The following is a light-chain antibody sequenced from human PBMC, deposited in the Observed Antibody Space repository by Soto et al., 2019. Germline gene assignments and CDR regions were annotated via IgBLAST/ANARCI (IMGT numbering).Light chain of an antibody. CDR1: RSNIGSNY. Sequence: QSVLTQPPSASATPGQRVSISCSGSRSNIGSNYVYWYQQLPGAAPRLLMYSNNQRPSGVPGRFSVSKSGNTAYLTISGLQVEDEAEYFCFSFTTTSTHVFGTGTKLTVL. V-gene: IGLV1-47*02. J-gene: IGLJ1*01. CDR3: FSFTTTSTHV. CDR2: SNN.